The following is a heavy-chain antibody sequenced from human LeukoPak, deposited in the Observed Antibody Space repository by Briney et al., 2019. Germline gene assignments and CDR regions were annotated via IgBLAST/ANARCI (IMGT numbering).Heavy chain of an antibody. Sequence: GGSLRLSCAASGFTFSSYAMHWVRQAPGKGLEWVAVISYDGSDKYYADSVKGRFTISRDNAMNSLYLQMNSLRAEDTALYYCAKDQGSRRFGESSDWGQGTLVTVSS. CDR2: ISYDGSDK. J-gene: IGHJ4*02. CDR1: GFTFSSYA. D-gene: IGHD3-10*01. V-gene: IGHV3-30-3*01. CDR3: AKDQGSRRFGESSD.